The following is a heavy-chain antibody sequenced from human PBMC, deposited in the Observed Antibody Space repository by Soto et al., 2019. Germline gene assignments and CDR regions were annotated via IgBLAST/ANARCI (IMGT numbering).Heavy chain of an antibody. D-gene: IGHD3-10*01. CDR3: ARGGRMVRGVIITYIRYYYYGMDV. V-gene: IGHV4-34*01. Sequence: PSETLSLTCAVYGGSFSGYYWSWIRQPPGKGLEWIGEINHSGSTNYNPSLKSRVTISVDTSKNQFSLKLSSVTAADTAVYYCARGGRMVRGVIITYIRYYYYGMDVWGQGTTVTVSS. CDR1: GGSFSGYY. CDR2: INHSGST. J-gene: IGHJ6*02.